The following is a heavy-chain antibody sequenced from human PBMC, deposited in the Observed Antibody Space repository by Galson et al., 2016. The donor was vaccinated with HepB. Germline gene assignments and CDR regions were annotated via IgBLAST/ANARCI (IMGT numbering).Heavy chain of an antibody. CDR1: GGSISTNNW. D-gene: IGHD1-1*01. Sequence: SETLSLTCAVSGGSISTNNWWAWVRQPPGEGLEWIGEIYHSGGTHYNPSLKSRLTTSVDKSNNQSSLLLTSLPAADTAVDYCARETGAGTFPGFDYWGQGILVTVSS. J-gene: IGHJ4*02. CDR2: IYHSGGT. CDR3: ARETGAGTFPGFDY. V-gene: IGHV4-4*02.